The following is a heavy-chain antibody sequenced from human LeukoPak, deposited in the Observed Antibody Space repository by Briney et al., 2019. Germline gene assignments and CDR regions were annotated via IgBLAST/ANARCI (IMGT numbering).Heavy chain of an antibody. V-gene: IGHV3-74*01. D-gene: IGHD6-19*01. CDR2: INSDGSTR. CDR1: GFTFSNSW. Sequence: GGSLRLSCAASGFTFSNSWMHWVRQAPGKGLVWVSRINSDGSTRDYADSVRGRFTISRDNSKNTLYLQMNSLRAEDTAVYYCARASLVAGTDAEYFQHWGQGTLVTVSS. CDR3: ARASLVAGTDAEYFQH. J-gene: IGHJ1*01.